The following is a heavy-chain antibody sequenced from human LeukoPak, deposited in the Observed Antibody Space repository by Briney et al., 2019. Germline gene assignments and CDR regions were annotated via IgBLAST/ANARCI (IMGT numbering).Heavy chain of an antibody. CDR3: ARVTIFGVVPGTDV. CDR2: IYYSGST. V-gene: IGHV4-59*01. Sequence: SETLSLTCTVSGGSISSYYWSWIRQPPGEGLEWIGYIYYSGSTNYNPSLKSRVTISVDTSKNQFSLKLSSVTAADTAVYYCARVTIFGVVPGTDVWGKGTTVTVSS. J-gene: IGHJ6*04. D-gene: IGHD3-3*01. CDR1: GGSISSYY.